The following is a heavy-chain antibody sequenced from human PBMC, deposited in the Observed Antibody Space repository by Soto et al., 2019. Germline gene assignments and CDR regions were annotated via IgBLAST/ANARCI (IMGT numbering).Heavy chain of an antibody. D-gene: IGHD2-15*01. CDR3: ARQLVVVVAATRYYYYYMDV. CDR1: GYSFTSYW. Sequence: GESLKISCRCSGYSFTSYWIGWVRQMPGKGLEWMGIIYPGDSDTRYSPSFQGQVTISADKSISTAYLQWSSLKASDTAMYYCARQLVVVVAATRYYYYYMDVWGKGTTVTVSS. V-gene: IGHV5-51*01. CDR2: IYPGDSDT. J-gene: IGHJ6*03.